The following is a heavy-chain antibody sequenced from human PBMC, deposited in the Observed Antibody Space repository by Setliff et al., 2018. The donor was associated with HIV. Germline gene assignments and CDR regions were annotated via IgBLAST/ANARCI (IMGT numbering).Heavy chain of an antibody. J-gene: IGHJ4*02. CDR1: GDSVSSRSYY. D-gene: IGHD6-19*01. CDR2: IYISGST. V-gene: IGHV4-61*01. Sequence: SETLSLTCTVSGDSVSSRSYYWSWIRQPPGKGLEWIGHIYISGSTNYNPSFNSRVTMSVDTSKNQFSLKLRSVTAADTAVYCCARDWTYSSGWELLFDYWGPGTLVTVSS. CDR3: ARDWTYSSGWELLFDY.